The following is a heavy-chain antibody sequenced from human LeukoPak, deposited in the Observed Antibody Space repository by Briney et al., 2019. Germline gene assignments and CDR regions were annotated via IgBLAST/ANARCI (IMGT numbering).Heavy chain of an antibody. CDR2: FDPEDGET. V-gene: IGHV1-24*01. Sequence: ASVKVSCKVSGYTLTELSMHWVRQAPGKGLEWMGGFDPEDGETIYAQKFQGRVTMTTDTSTSTAYMELRSLRSDDTAVYYCARDQSSGRSDYYGMDVWGQGTTVTVSS. CDR3: ARDQSSGRSDYYGMDV. D-gene: IGHD6-19*01. J-gene: IGHJ6*02. CDR1: GYTLTELS.